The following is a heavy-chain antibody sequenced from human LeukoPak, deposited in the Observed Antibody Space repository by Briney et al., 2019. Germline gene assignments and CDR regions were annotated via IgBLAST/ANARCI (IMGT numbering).Heavy chain of an antibody. CDR3: AKGGIAAAGHDAFDI. Sequence: ESGPTLVKPTQTLTLTCTFSGFSLSTSGVGVGWIRQPPGKALEWLGSIYHSGSTYYNPSLKSRVTISVDTSKNQFSLKLSSVTAADTAVYYCAKGGIAAAGHDAFDIWGQGTMVTVSS. CDR1: GFSLSTSGV. D-gene: IGHD6-13*01. CDR2: IYHSGST. V-gene: IGHV4-38-2*02. J-gene: IGHJ3*02.